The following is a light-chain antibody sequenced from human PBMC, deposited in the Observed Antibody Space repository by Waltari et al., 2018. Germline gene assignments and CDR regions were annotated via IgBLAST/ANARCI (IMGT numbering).Light chain of an antibody. CDR2: NAP. Sequence: EIVLEQSPGTLSLSPGERATLSCRASQTFGSPFLAWFQQEPGHSPRLLIFNAPARATGVPDRFSGRASGTDFTLTITRLEPEDFAVYFCQDHDGPWTFGRGTKV. CDR1: QTFGSPF. CDR3: QDHDGPWT. V-gene: IGKV3-20*01. J-gene: IGKJ1*01.